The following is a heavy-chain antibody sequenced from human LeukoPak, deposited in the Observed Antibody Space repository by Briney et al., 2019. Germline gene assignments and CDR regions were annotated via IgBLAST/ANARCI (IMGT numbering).Heavy chain of an antibody. CDR3: ARSPATIGWNWGYYFDY. V-gene: IGHV4-4*07. J-gene: IGHJ4*02. Sequence: SETLSLTCSVSGASIQSFFWNWIRQSAGKELEWIGRISTTGSTYYNPSFKSRVTMSADASRSQFSMRLRSVTAADTAVYYCARSPATIGWNWGYYFDYWGQGNLVTVSS. CDR1: GASIQSFF. D-gene: IGHD7-27*01. CDR2: ISTTGST.